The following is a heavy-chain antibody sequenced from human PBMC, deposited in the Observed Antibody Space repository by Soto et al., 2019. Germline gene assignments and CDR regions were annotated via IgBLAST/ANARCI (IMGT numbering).Heavy chain of an antibody. J-gene: IGHJ6*03. CDR2: ISGSGGST. V-gene: IGHV3-23*01. Sequence: GGSLRLSCAASGFTFSSYAMSWVRQAPGKGLEWVSAISGSGGSTYYADSVKGRLTISRDNSKNTLYLQMNSLRAEDTAVYYCAKGRGYSSSWLTYYYYYMDVWGKGTTVTVSS. CDR1: GFTFSSYA. CDR3: AKGRGYSSSWLTYYYYYMDV. D-gene: IGHD6-13*01.